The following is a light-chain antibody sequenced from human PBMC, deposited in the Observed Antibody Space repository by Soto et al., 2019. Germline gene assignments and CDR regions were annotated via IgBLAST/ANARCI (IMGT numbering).Light chain of an antibody. V-gene: IGKV3-20*01. J-gene: IGKJ1*01. Sequence: DIVLTQSPGSVSLSPGESATLYCRTSQSVTSTYVAWYQQKPGQAPKLLIYGASSRATGIPDRFSGSGSGTDFTLTINRLEPEDFALYYCHQYGTSPWTFGQGTKVDIK. CDR1: QSVTSTY. CDR3: HQYGTSPWT. CDR2: GAS.